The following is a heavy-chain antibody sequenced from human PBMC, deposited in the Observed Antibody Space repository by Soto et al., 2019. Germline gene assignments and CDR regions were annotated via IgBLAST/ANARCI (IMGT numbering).Heavy chain of an antibody. J-gene: IGHJ5*02. Sequence: QVQLVESGGGVVQPGRSLRLSCAASGFTFSSYAMHWVRQAPGKGLEWVAVISYDGSNKYYADSVKGRFTISRDNSKHTLYLQMNSLRAEDTAVYYCARNQPPYYDFWSGYYGGNWFDPWGQGTLVTVSS. V-gene: IGHV3-30-3*01. CDR1: GFTFSSYA. CDR3: ARNQPPYYDFWSGYYGGNWFDP. CDR2: ISYDGSNK. D-gene: IGHD3-3*01.